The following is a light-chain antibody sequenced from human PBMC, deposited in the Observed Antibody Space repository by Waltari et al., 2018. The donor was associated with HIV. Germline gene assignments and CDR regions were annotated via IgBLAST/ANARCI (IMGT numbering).Light chain of an antibody. CDR1: VLTEEY. CDR3: QSRGIRGSYV. Sequence: SYELTQPPSVSVFPGQTARITCSGDVLTEEYVYWYQQKPGQAPVLVSFKATERPSGSADRFSGSRSGTTVTLTITGVRPEDEGYSYCQSRGIRGSYVFGSGTKVTVL. CDR2: KAT. J-gene: IGLJ1*01. V-gene: IGLV3-25*03.